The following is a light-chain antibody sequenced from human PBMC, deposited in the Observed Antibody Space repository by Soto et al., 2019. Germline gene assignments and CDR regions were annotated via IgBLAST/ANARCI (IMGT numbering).Light chain of an antibody. V-gene: IGKV1-5*03. CDR2: KAS. Sequence: LITQSPSTLSASVGDRVTITCRASQSISSWLAWYQQKPGKAPKLLIYKASSLESGVPSRFSGSGSGTEFTLTISSLQPDDFATYYCQQYNSYSRTFGQGTKVDIK. CDR1: QSISSW. J-gene: IGKJ1*01. CDR3: QQYNSYSRT.